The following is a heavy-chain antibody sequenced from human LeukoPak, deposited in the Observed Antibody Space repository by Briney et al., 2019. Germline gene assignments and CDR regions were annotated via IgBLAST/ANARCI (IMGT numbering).Heavy chain of an antibody. V-gene: IGHV1-18*04. Sequence: ASVKVSCKASGYTFTSYGISWVRQAPGQGLEWMGWISAYNGNTNCAQKLQGRVTMTTDTSTSTAYMELRSLRSDDAAVYYCARASGVSSSWYGGSYWGQGTLVTVSS. CDR3: ARASGVSSSWYGGSY. CDR1: GYTFTSYG. J-gene: IGHJ4*02. D-gene: IGHD6-13*01. CDR2: ISAYNGNT.